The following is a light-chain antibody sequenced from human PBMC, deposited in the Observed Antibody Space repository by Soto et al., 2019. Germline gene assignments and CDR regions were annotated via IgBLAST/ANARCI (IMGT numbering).Light chain of an antibody. CDR1: QSVSSN. CDR2: GAS. Sequence: EIVLTQSPGTLSLSPGERATLSCRASQSVSSNLAWYQQKPGQAPRLLIYGASSRATGIPVRFSGSGSVTDFTLTISSLEPEDFAVYYCQQRSNWATFGPGTKVDIK. J-gene: IGKJ3*01. CDR3: QQRSNWAT. V-gene: IGKV3-11*01.